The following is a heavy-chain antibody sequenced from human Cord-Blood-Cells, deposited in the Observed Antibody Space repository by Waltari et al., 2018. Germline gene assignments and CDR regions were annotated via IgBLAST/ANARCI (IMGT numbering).Heavy chain of an antibody. CDR2: IKQDGSEK. J-gene: IGHJ3*02. V-gene: IGHV3-7*01. CDR3: ARIRIVRAFDI. CDR1: GFTFSSYW. Sequence: EVQLVESGGGLVQPGGSLRLSCAASGFTFSSYWMSWSRQAPGKGLEWVANIKQDGSEKYYVDSVKGRFTISRDNAKNSLYLQMNSLRAEDTAVYYCARIRIVRAFDIWGQGTMVTVSS. D-gene: IGHD6-6*01.